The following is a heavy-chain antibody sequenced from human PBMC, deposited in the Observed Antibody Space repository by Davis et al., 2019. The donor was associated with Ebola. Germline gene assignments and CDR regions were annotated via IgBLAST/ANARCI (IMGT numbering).Heavy chain of an antibody. CDR1: GGSISSHY. CDR3: AREGDGYNSPSFDY. Sequence: PSETLSLTCTVSGGSISSHYWTWIRQPPGKGLEWIGYIYHSGSTNYNPSLKSRVTISVDTSKNQFSLKLSSVTAADTAVYYCAREGDGYNSPSFDYWGQGNLVTVSS. V-gene: IGHV4-59*11. D-gene: IGHD5-24*01. J-gene: IGHJ4*02. CDR2: IYHSGST.